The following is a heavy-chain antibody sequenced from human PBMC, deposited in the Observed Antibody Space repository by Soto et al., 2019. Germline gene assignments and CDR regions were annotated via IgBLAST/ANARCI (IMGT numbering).Heavy chain of an antibody. V-gene: IGHV4-39*01. CDR3: ARHLVAVVIKGWGY. D-gene: IGHD3-22*01. CDR1: GDSLDRSNYY. CDR2: NYYNGNA. J-gene: IGHJ4*02. Sequence: QLQLQESGPGLVKPSETLSLTCTVSGDSLDRSNYYWDWIRQPPGKGLEWIGTNYYNGNAYSNPSLTSRVNMSVDTSKNQFSPKRTSVTSAATAVYYCARHLVAVVIKGWGYWGQGTLVTVSS.